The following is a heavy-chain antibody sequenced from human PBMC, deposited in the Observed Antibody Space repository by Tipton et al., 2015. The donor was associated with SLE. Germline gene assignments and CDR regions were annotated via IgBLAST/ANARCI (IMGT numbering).Heavy chain of an antibody. CDR3: ARLQYIFGGMDV. D-gene: IGHD3-3*01. V-gene: IGHV4-4*07. CDR2: MRHSGIT. CDR1: GASISTYY. Sequence: TLSLTCSVSGASISTYYWGWIRQAPGKGLEWVGCMRHSGITNYNPSLKSRVTMSVDTSKNQFSLRLSSVTAADTAVYYCARLQYIFGGMDVWGKGTTVTVSS. J-gene: IGHJ6*04.